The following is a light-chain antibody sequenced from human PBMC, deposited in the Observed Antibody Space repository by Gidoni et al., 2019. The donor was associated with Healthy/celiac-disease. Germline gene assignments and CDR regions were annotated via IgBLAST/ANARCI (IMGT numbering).Light chain of an antibody. V-gene: IGKV3-11*01. CDR3: QQRSNWL. Sequence: EIVLTQSPATLSLSPGERATLPCRASQSVSSYLAWYQQKPGQAPRLLIYDASNRATGIPARFSGSGSETDFTLTISSLEPEDFAVYYCQQRSNWLFGGGTKVEIK. CDR2: DAS. J-gene: IGKJ4*01. CDR1: QSVSSY.